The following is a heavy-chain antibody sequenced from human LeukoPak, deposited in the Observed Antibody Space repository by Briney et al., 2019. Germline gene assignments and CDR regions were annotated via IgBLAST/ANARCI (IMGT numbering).Heavy chain of an antibody. CDR3: AKGARVRGVPNYYYYHMDV. V-gene: IGHV3-23*01. CDR1: GFDFSNYA. D-gene: IGHD3-10*01. Sequence: GGSLRLSCAASGFDFSNYAMTWVRQAPGKGLEWVSTISGRGVGTYYADSVKGRFTISRDNSQNTLYLQMNSLGADDTAVYYCAKGARVRGVPNYYYYHMDVWGKGTTVTVSS. CDR2: ISGRGVGT. J-gene: IGHJ6*03.